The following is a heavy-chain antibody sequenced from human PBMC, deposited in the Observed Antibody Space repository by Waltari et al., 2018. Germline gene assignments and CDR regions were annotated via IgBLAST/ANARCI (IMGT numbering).Heavy chain of an antibody. CDR2: INHSGST. CDR3: ARGYYFWSGQHPFQH. CDR1: GGSFSGYY. Sequence: QVQLQQWGAGLLKPSETLSLTCAVYGGSFSGYYWSWIRQPPGKGLEWIGEINHSGSTNYNPSLKSRVTISVDTSKNQFSLKLSSVTAADTAVYYCARGYYFWSGQHPFQHWGQGTLVTVSS. D-gene: IGHD3-3*01. V-gene: IGHV4-34*01. J-gene: IGHJ1*01.